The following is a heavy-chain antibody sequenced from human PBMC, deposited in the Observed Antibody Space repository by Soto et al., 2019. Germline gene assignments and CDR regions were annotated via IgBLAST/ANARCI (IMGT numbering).Heavy chain of an antibody. J-gene: IGHJ5*02. V-gene: IGHV4-39*01. CDR2: INSSGST. CDR1: GGSFGSSAYY. CDR3: SRRAPEGFDP. Sequence: LSLTCTVSGGSFGSSAYYWGWIRRAPGKGLEWIGSINSSGSTFSNPSLKSRVTLSVDTSKNQFSLKLTSVTAADTALYYCSRRAPEGFDPWGQGTLVTVSS.